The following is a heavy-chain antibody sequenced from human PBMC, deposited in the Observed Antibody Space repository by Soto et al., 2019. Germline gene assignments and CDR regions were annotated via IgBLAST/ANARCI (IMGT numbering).Heavy chain of an antibody. CDR2: INHSGST. CDR3: ARGGGTLELDS. D-gene: IGHD3-10*01. CDR1: GGPFSGYY. Sequence: SETLSFTCVVYGGPFSGYYWSWIRQPPGKGLEWIGEINHSGSTNYNPSLKSRVSISVDTSKTQFSLKVGSATAADTAVYYCARGGGTLELDSWGQGTLVTVSS. J-gene: IGHJ4*02. V-gene: IGHV4-34*01.